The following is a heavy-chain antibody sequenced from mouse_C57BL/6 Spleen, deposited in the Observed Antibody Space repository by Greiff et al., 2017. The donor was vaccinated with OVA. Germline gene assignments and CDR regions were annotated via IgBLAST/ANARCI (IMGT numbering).Heavy chain of an antibody. J-gene: IGHJ2*01. CDR2: IHPNSGST. Sequence: QVQLQQPGAELVKPGASVKLSCKASGYTFTSYWMHWVKQRPGQGLEWIGMIHPNSGSTNYNEKFKSKATLTVDKSSSTAYMQLSSLTSEDAAVYYCARREVYYDHDGNDYWGQGTTLTVSS. CDR1: GYTFTSYW. V-gene: IGHV1-64*01. CDR3: ARREVYYDHDGNDY. D-gene: IGHD2-4*01.